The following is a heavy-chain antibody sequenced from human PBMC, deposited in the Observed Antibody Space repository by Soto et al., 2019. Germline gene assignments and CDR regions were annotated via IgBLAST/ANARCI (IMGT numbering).Heavy chain of an antibody. CDR1: GYTFTSYA. CDR3: ARVLAVAGVSYYYYGMDV. J-gene: IGHJ6*02. V-gene: IGHV1-3*01. D-gene: IGHD6-19*01. CDR2: INAGNGNT. Sequence: QVQLVQSGAEVKKPGASVKVSCKASGYTFTSYAMHWVRQAPRQRLEWMGWINAGNGNTKYSQKFQGRVTITRDTSASTAYMELSTLRSEDTAVYYCARVLAVAGVSYYYYGMDVWGQGTTVTVSS.